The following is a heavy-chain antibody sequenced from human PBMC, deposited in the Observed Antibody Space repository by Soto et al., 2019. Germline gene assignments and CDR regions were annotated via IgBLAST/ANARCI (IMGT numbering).Heavy chain of an antibody. CDR1: GGTISSSSYY. CDR2: IYYSRTT. Sequence: SGTLSLTCSVSGGTISSSSYYWGWIRQPPGKGLEWIGSIYYSRTTYYSPSHKSRVTISEDTSKNQYSLKLSSVTTAGTAVYYCARHDFGLDICSSTTILYVFDDWGQGTLVTVSS. J-gene: IGHJ4*02. CDR3: ARHDFGLDICSSTTILYVFDD. D-gene: IGHD2-2*03. V-gene: IGHV4-39*01.